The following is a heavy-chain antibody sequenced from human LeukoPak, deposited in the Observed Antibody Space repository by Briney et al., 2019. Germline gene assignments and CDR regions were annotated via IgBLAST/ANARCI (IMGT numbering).Heavy chain of an antibody. Sequence: GASVKVSCKASGYTFTSYAMHWVRQAPGQRLEWMGWINAGNGNTKYSQKSKGRVTITRETSASTAYMDLRSLRSEDTAVYYCARVPTVTNWFDPWGQGTLVTVSS. J-gene: IGHJ5*02. D-gene: IGHD4-17*01. CDR1: GYTFTSYA. V-gene: IGHV1-3*01. CDR3: ARVPTVTNWFDP. CDR2: INAGNGNT.